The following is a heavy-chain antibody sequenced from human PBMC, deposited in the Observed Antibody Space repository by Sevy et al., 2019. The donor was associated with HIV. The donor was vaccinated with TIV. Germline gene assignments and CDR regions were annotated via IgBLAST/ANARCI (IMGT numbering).Heavy chain of an antibody. CDR1: VFTFSSYA. V-gene: IGHV3-23*01. CDR2: ISGSGGST. J-gene: IGHJ4*02. Sequence: GGSLRLSCAASVFTFSSYAMSWVRQAPGKGLEWVSAISGSGGSTYYADSVKGRFTISRDNSKNTLYLQMNSLRAEDTAVYYCAKADFWSGYYPYYFDYWGQGTLVTVSS. CDR3: AKADFWSGYYPYYFDY. D-gene: IGHD3-3*01.